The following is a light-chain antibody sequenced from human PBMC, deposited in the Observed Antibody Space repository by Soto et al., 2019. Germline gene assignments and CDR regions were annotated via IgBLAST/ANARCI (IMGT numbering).Light chain of an antibody. J-gene: IGKJ2*01. Sequence: DIQMTQSPTSLSASVGDTVTISCRASQTVSSYLNWYQQQPGKAPKLLIYSASTLQTGVPSRFSGSGFGTEYTLTINSLQPADFATYYCQQTFKTPHTFGQGTKVDI. CDR2: SAS. CDR3: QQTFKTPHT. V-gene: IGKV1-39*01. CDR1: QTVSSY.